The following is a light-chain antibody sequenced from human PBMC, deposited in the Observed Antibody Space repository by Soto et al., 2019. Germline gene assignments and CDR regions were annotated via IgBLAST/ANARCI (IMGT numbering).Light chain of an antibody. Sequence: EIVLTQSPGTLSFSPGERATLTCRASQSVSSSYLAWFQQKPGQAPSRLIYGASIRATGIPDRFSGSGSGTDFTLTISRLEPEDFAVYYCHQYGNAPFTFGPGTKVDIK. V-gene: IGKV3-20*01. CDR2: GAS. CDR3: HQYGNAPFT. CDR1: QSVSSSY. J-gene: IGKJ3*01.